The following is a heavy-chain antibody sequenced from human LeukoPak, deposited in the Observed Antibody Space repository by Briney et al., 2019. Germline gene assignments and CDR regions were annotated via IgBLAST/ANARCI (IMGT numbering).Heavy chain of an antibody. Sequence: SETLSLTCTVSGGSVRRDSNYWSRIRQPPGKRLEWIGNIYYSGSTNYNPSLKRRVTISVDTSKNQFSLKLSSVTAADTAVYYCERVGVGIAAAGTSGGSWGQGTLVTVSS. D-gene: IGHD6-13*01. CDR2: IYYSGST. V-gene: IGHV4-61*01. J-gene: IGHJ5*02. CDR1: GGSVRRDSNY. CDR3: ERVGVGIAAAGTSGGS.